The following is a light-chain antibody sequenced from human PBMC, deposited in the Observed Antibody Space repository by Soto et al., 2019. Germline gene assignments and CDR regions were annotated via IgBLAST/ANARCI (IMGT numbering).Light chain of an antibody. CDR1: SSNIGKNA. V-gene: IGLV1-36*01. CDR3: AVWDDSLNGFYV. J-gene: IGLJ1*01. CDR2: YDD. Sequence: QSVLTQPPSVSAAPRQRVTISCSGSSSNIGKNAVSWYQHVPGEAPKLLIYYDDLVASGVSDRFSGSKSGASASLAISGLQSEDEADYYCAVWDDSLNGFYVFGTGTKLTVL.